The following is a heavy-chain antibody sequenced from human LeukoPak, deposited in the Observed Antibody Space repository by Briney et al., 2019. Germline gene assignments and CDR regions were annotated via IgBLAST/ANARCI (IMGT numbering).Heavy chain of an antibody. D-gene: IGHD3-10*01. V-gene: IGHV3-72*01. J-gene: IGHJ4*02. Sequence: GGSLRLSCAASGFTFSSYDMHWVRQAPGKGLEWVGRTRNKANSYTTEYAASVKGRFTISRDDSKNSLYLQMNSLKTEDTAVYFCVAMLRGVGYWGQGTLVTVSS. CDR3: VAMLRGVGY. CDR2: TRNKANSYTT. CDR1: GFTFSSYD.